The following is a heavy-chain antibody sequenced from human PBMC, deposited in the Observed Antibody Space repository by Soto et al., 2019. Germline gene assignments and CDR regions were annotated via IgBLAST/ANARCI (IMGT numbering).Heavy chain of an antibody. CDR1: GGSISSYY. D-gene: IGHD1-26*01. CDR2: IQGSGNT. Sequence: QVQLQESGPGLVKPSETLSLTCSVSGGSISSYYWSWIRQPAGKGLEWIGRIQGSGNTNYNPSLKSRVTMSGETSKNQFSLKLSSVTAADTAVYYCARSGGSFNFDYWGQGTLVTVSS. J-gene: IGHJ4*02. V-gene: IGHV4-4*07. CDR3: ARSGGSFNFDY.